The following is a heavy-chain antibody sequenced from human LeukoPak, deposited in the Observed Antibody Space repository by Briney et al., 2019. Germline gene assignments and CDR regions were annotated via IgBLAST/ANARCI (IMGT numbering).Heavy chain of an antibody. CDR3: ARGNHIYGDQSLDT. D-gene: IGHD2-21*02. CDR1: GFTFSSYG. Sequence: PGGSLRLSCAASGFTFSSYGMHWVRQAPGKGLEWVAVTSFDSRSKHYADSVEGRFTISRDNPKKTLYLQMSDLREEDTAMYFCARGNHIYGDQSLDTWGQGTLLTVSS. V-gene: IGHV3-30*19. CDR2: TSFDSRSK. J-gene: IGHJ5*02.